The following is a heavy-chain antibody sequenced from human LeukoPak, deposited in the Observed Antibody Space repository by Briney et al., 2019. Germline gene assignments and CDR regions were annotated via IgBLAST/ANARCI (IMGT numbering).Heavy chain of an antibody. CDR1: GGSFSGYY. J-gene: IGHJ6*03. CDR3: ARGLLYYYYYMDV. V-gene: IGHV4-34*01. D-gene: IGHD2-21*01. CDR2: FNLGGGT. Sequence: SETLSLTCAVYGGSFSGYYWSWIRQPPGRGLEWIGEFNLGGGTNYNPSLKSRLTISVDASKSQVSLKLSSVTAADTAVYYCARGLLYYYYYMDVWGKGTTVTVSS.